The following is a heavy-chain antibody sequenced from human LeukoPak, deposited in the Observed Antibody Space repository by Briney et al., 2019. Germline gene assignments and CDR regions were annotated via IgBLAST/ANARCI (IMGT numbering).Heavy chain of an antibody. CDR2: VSSTSSFI. D-gene: IGHD4/OR15-4a*01. CDR3: ARVSEGAFDY. Sequence: GGSLRLSCAASGFTFSSYSINWVRQAPGKRLEWVSCVSSTSSFIYYADSVKGRFTISRDNAKNSLYLQMNSLRAEDTAVYYCARVSEGAFDYWGQGTLVTVSS. V-gene: IGHV3-21*01. CDR1: GFTFSSYS. J-gene: IGHJ4*02.